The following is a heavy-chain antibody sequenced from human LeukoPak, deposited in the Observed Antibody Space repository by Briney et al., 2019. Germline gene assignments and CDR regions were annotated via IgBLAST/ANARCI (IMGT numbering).Heavy chain of an antibody. V-gene: IGHV4-34*01. CDR1: GGSFSGYY. J-gene: IGHJ4*02. CDR2: INHSGST. D-gene: IGHD3-16*02. Sequence: SETLSLTCAVSGGSFSGYYWSWIRQPPRKGLEWIWEINHSGSTNYNPSLKSRVTISVYTPKNKFSLKLSSVTAADTAVYFCARREDDYVWGSYRWSLDYWGQGTLVTVSS. CDR3: ARREDDYVWGSYRWSLDY.